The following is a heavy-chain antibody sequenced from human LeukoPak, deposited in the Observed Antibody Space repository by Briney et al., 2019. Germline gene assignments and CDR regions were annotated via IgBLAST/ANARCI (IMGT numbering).Heavy chain of an antibody. CDR1: GFIFSSYE. D-gene: IGHD3-22*01. Sequence: GGSLRLSCGASGFIFSSYEMNWVRQAPGKGLEWVSYISSSGSTMYYAASVKGRFTISRDNAEDSLYLQMNSLRAEDTAVYYCARGHSSGYSVGYWGQGTLVTVSS. V-gene: IGHV3-48*03. J-gene: IGHJ4*02. CDR3: ARGHSSGYSVGY. CDR2: ISSSGSTM.